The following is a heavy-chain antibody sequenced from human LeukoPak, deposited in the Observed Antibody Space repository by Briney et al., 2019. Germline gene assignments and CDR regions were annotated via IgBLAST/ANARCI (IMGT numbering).Heavy chain of an antibody. CDR2: IYYSGST. Sequence: SETLSLTCAVYGGSFSGYYWSWIRQPPGKGLEWIGSIYYSGSTYYNPSLKSRVTISVDTSKNQFSLKLSSVTAADTAVYYCARASSQRGGRPRPGWYFDLWGRGTLVTVSS. D-gene: IGHD3-10*01. V-gene: IGHV4-34*01. CDR1: GGSFSGYY. J-gene: IGHJ2*01. CDR3: ARASSQRGGRPRPGWYFDL.